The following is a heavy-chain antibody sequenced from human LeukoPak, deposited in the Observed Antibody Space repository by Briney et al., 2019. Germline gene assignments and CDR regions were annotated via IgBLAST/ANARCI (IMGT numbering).Heavy chain of an antibody. J-gene: IGHJ4*02. CDR3: AKDEFGTFDY. Sequence: GGSLRLSCAASGFTFSNSPMHWVRQAPGKGLEWVAVTSHDESNKYYADSVKGRFTISKDNSKSTLYLQMNSLRAEDTAVYYCAKDEFGTFDYWGQGTLVTVSS. V-gene: IGHV3-30-3*01. CDR2: TSHDESNK. D-gene: IGHD3-10*01. CDR1: GFTFSNSP.